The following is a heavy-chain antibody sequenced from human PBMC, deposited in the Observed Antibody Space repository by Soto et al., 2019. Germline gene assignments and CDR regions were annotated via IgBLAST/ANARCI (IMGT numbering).Heavy chain of an antibody. CDR2: INHSGST. Sequence: QVQLQQWGAGLLKPSETLSLTCAVYGGSFSGYYWSWIRQPPGKGLEWIGEINHSGSTNYNPSLKSRVTISVDTSKNQCSLKLSSVTAADTAVYYCARGRYYDFWSGYWSSGWFDPWGQGTLVTVSS. J-gene: IGHJ5*02. D-gene: IGHD3-3*01. V-gene: IGHV4-34*01. CDR3: ARGRYYDFWSGYWSSGWFDP. CDR1: GGSFSGYY.